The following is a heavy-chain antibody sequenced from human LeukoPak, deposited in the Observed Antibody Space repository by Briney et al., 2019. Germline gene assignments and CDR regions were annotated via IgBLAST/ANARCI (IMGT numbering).Heavy chain of an antibody. Sequence: PSETLSLTCTVSGGSISSYYWSWIRQPAGKGLEWIGRIYTRGGTDYNSSLKSRLTISIDTSKNQFSLKLSSVTAADTAVYYCERAGELWVTDYWGQGTLVTVSS. CDR1: GGSISSYY. CDR3: ERAGELWVTDY. V-gene: IGHV4-4*07. J-gene: IGHJ4*02. CDR2: IYTRGGT. D-gene: IGHD1-7*01.